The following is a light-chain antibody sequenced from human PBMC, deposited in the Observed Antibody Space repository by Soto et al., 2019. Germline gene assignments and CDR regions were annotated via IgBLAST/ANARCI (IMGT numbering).Light chain of an antibody. CDR1: SGDVGLYNY. CDR3: SSYTSSSTKV. Sequence: QSALTQPRSLTGFPGQSVTISCTGTSGDVGLYNYVSWYQQFPGKVPKLIIYDVSKRPSGVPDRFSASKSGITASLTISGLQTEDDADYYCSSYTSSSTKVFGTGTKVTVL. V-gene: IGLV2-11*01. CDR2: DVS. J-gene: IGLJ1*01.